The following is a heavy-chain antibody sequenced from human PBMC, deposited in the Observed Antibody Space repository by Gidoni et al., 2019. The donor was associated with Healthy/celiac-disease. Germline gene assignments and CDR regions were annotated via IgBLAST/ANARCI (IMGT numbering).Heavy chain of an antibody. V-gene: IGHV1-8*01. CDR2: MNPNSGNT. CDR3: ARTSRIAAAVTLYYFDY. D-gene: IGHD6-13*01. Sequence: QVQLVQSGAEVKKPGASVKVSCKASGYTFTSYDINWVRQATGQGLEWMGWMNPNSGNTGYAQKFQGRVTMTRNTSISTAYMELSSLRSEDTAVYYCARTSRIAAAVTLYYFDYWGQGTLVTVSS. CDR1: GYTFTSYD. J-gene: IGHJ4*02.